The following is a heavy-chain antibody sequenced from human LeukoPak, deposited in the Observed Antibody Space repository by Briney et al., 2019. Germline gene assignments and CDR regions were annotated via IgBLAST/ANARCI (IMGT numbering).Heavy chain of an antibody. CDR3: ALVKTTVTVK. CDR1: GFSPSTSGVG. V-gene: IGHV2-5*02. J-gene: IGHJ4*02. D-gene: IGHD4-17*01. Sequence: GTGSTLVKPTQTLTLTCTFSGFSPSTSGVGVGWIRQPPGKALEWLALIYWDDDKRYSPSLKSRLTITKDTPKNQVVLTMTNTDPVDTATYYCALVKTTVTVKWGQGTLVTVSS. CDR2: IYWDDDK.